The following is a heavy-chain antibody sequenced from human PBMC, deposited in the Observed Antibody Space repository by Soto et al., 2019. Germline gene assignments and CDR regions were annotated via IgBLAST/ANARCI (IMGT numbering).Heavy chain of an antibody. Sequence: GGSLRLSCAASGFTFSSYAMSWVRQAPGKGLEWVSAISGSGGSTYYADSVKGRFTISRDNSKNTLYLQMNSLRAEDTAVYYCAKDSGCSGGSCSHTLDFDYWGQGTLVTVSS. J-gene: IGHJ4*02. CDR2: ISGSGGST. CDR1: GFTFSSYA. CDR3: AKDSGCSGGSCSHTLDFDY. V-gene: IGHV3-23*01. D-gene: IGHD2-15*01.